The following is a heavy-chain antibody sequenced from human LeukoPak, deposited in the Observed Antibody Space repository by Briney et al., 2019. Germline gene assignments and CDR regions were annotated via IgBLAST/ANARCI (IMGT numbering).Heavy chain of an antibody. J-gene: IGHJ4*02. D-gene: IGHD6-19*01. V-gene: IGHV7-4-1*02. Sequence: ASVKVSCKASGYTFTSYAMNWVRQAPGQGLEWMGWINTNTGNPTYAQGFTGRFVFSLDTSVSTAYLRISSLKAEDTAVYYCARELSIAVAGTGGAEDYWGQGTLVTVSS. CDR3: ARELSIAVAGTGGAEDY. CDR1: GYTFTSYA. CDR2: INTNTGNP.